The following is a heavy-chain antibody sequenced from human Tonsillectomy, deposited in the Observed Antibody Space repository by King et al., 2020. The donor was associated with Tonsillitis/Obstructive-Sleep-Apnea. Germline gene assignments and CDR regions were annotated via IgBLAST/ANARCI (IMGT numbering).Heavy chain of an antibody. D-gene: IGHD6-19*01. J-gene: IGHJ4*02. Sequence: QLVESGGGLVKPGGSLRLSCAASEFTFSSYSMNWVRQAPGEGLEWVSSISSSSSYIFYADSVKGRFTISRDNAKNSLYLQMNSLRAEDTAVYYCARDARAGSYYFDYWGQGTLVTVSS. CDR1: EFTFSSYS. CDR3: ARDARAGSYYFDY. CDR2: ISSSSSYI. V-gene: IGHV3-21*01.